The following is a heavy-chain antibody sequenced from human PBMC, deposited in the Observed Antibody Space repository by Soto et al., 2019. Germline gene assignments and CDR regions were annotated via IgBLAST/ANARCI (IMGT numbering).Heavy chain of an antibody. J-gene: IGHJ4*02. V-gene: IGHV1-3*05. CDR3: ARERASGRYFDY. CDR1: GYTFTSYI. D-gene: IGHD5-12*01. Sequence: QVQLVQSGAEEKKPGASVKVSCKASGYTFTSYIIHWVRQAPGQRLEWMGWINAGNGNTKYSQKFQGRVTITRDTSASTAYMELSSLRSEDTAVYYCARERASGRYFDYWGQGTLVTVSS. CDR2: INAGNGNT.